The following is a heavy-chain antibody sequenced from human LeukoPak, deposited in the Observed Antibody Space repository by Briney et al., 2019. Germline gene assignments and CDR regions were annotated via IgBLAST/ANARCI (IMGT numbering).Heavy chain of an antibody. Sequence: GGSLRLSCAASGFTFSTYTMAWVRQAPGGGLEWVSGISDNGGRTYYADSVRGRFAISRDDSKSTLYLQMNSLRGEDTAVYYCAKDFGRNLGGPGYWGRGTLVIVSS. CDR2: ISDNGGRT. V-gene: IGHV3-23*01. J-gene: IGHJ4*02. D-gene: IGHD1-14*01. CDR1: GFTFSTYT. CDR3: AKDFGRNLGGPGY.